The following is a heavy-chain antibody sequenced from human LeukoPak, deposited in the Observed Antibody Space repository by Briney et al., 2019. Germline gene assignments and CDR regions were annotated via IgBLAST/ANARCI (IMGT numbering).Heavy chain of an antibody. CDR3: TRVFLKSYSDAFDI. D-gene: IGHD1-26*01. J-gene: IGHJ3*02. CDR2: IRSKAHNYAT. Sequence: GGSLKLSCAASGFTFSGFAFHWVRQASGKGLEWVGRIRSKAHNYATVYAASVKGRFTISRDDSKNATYLQMNSLKTEDTAVYYCTRVFLKSYSDAFDIWGQGTMVTVSS. CDR1: GFTFSGFA. V-gene: IGHV3-73*01.